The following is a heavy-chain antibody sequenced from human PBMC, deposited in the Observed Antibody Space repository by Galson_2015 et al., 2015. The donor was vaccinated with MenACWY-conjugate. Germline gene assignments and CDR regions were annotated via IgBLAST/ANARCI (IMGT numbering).Heavy chain of an antibody. CDR1: AFTFSSYG. CDR3: ARSRKDYYSSGWENYYGLDV. D-gene: IGHD3-10*01. J-gene: IGHJ6*02. V-gene: IGHV3-33*01. CDR2: IWFDGSNK. Sequence: SLRLSCAASAFTFSSYGMHWVRQAPGKGLEWVSIIWFDGSNKYYADSVKGRFTVSRDNSKNTLYLQMESLRAEDTAVYFCARSRKDYYSSGWENYYGLDVWGHGTTVTVSS.